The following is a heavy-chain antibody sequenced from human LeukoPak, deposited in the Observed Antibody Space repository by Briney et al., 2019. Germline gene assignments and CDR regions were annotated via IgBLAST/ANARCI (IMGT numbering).Heavy chain of an antibody. V-gene: IGHV4-34*01. D-gene: IGHD1-26*01. J-gene: IGHJ4*02. CDR2: INHSGST. CDR3: ARGGGSYRSVDY. Sequence: PSETLSLTCTVSGGSITNYYWSWIRQPPGKGLEWIGEINHSGSTNYNPSLKSRVTISVDTSKNQFSLKLSSVTSADTAVYYCARGGGSYRSVDYWGQGTLVTVSS. CDR1: GGSITNYY.